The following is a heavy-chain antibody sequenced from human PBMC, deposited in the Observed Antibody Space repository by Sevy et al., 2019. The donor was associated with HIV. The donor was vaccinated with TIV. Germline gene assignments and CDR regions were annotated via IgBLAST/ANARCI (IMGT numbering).Heavy chain of an antibody. D-gene: IGHD1-26*01. J-gene: IGHJ5*02. CDR1: GGSISSGAYY. CDR3: ARNKSRREGEYWFDP. CDR2: IYYTGST. V-gene: IGHV4-31*03. Sequence: SETLSLTCTVSGGSISSGAYYWSWIHQHPGTGLECIGYIYYTGSTYHNPSLRSRVTMSVDTSKNQFSLRLSSVTAADTAVYYCARNKSRREGEYWFDPWGQGTLVTVSS.